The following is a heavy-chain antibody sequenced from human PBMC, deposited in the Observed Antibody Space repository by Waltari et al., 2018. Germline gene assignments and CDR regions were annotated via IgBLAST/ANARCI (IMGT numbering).Heavy chain of an antibody. CDR3: ARGGWVRGVLFDY. J-gene: IGHJ4*02. CDR2: SYSSGST. Sequence: QVQLQESGPGLVKPSETLSLTCPVSGGSISSYYWRWIRQPPGKGLEWLGYSYSSGSTNYNPSLKSRVTISVDTSKTRFALKLSSVTAADTAVYYCARGGWVRGVLFDYWGQGTLVTVSS. V-gene: IGHV4-59*01. D-gene: IGHD3-10*01. CDR1: GGSISSYY.